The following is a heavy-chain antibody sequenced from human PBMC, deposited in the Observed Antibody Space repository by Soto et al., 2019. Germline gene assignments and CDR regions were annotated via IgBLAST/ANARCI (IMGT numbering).Heavy chain of an antibody. CDR3: AREEKVTTLWGHDAFDI. D-gene: IGHD4-17*01. CDR2: ISSSGSYI. J-gene: IGHJ3*02. Sequence: GGSLRLSCAASGFTFSSYSMNWVRQAPGKGLEWVSSISSSGSYIYYADSVKGRFTISRDNAKNSLYLQMNSLRAEDTAVYYCAREEKVTTLWGHDAFDIWGQGTMVTVSS. CDR1: GFTFSSYS. V-gene: IGHV3-21*01.